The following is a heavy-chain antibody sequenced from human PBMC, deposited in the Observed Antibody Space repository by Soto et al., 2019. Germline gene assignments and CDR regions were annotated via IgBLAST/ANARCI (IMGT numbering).Heavy chain of an antibody. CDR1: GFSLTTSGVG. D-gene: IGHD4-17*01. V-gene: IGHV2-5*02. Sequence: QITLKESGPTLAKPTQTLTLTCTYSGFSLTTSGVGVGWIRQPPGKPLQWLALIYWDDDKRYSPSLKSRLTISQDTSKSQVVLTMTNMDSADTATYFCAHRTTTVTWWFDPCGQGTLVTVSS. CDR2: IYWDDDK. CDR3: AHRTTTVTWWFDP. J-gene: IGHJ5*02.